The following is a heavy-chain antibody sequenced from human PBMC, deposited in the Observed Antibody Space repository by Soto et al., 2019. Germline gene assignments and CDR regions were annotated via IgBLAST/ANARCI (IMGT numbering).Heavy chain of an antibody. Sequence: SVKVSCKASGGTFSSYTISWVRQAPGQGLEWMGRIIPILGIANYAQKFQGRVTITADKSTSTAYMELSSLRSEDTAVYYCALSYCSGGRCYWGQGPLVTVSS. V-gene: IGHV1-69*02. J-gene: IGHJ4*02. D-gene: IGHD2-15*01. CDR1: GGTFSSYT. CDR2: IIPILGIA. CDR3: ALSYCSGGRCY.